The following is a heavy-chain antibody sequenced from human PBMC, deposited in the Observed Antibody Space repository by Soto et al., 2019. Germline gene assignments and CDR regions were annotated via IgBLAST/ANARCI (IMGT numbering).Heavy chain of an antibody. J-gene: IGHJ4*02. D-gene: IGHD3-9*01. V-gene: IGHV4-59*01. Sequence: PSETLSLTCTISGGSISSYYWSWIRQPPGKGLEWIGYIYYSGSTNYNPSPKSRVTISVDTSKNQFSLKLSSVTAADTAVYYCASYDILTGFDYWGQGTLVTVSS. CDR3: ASYDILTGFDY. CDR2: IYYSGST. CDR1: GGSISSYY.